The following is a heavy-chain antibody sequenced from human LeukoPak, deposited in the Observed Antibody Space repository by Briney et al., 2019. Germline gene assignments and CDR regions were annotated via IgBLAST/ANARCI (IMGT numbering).Heavy chain of an antibody. V-gene: IGHV3-20*04. CDR2: INWNGGST. D-gene: IGHD2-15*01. CDR1: GFTFDDNG. J-gene: IGHJ4*02. Sequence: GGSLRLSCAASGFTFDDNGMSWVRQAPGKGLEWVSGINWNGGSTNYADSVKGRFTISRDNAKNSLYLQMNSLRAEDTALYYCAREIQVVVAATPRAAVFDYWGQGTLVTVSS. CDR3: AREIQVVVAATPRAAVFDY.